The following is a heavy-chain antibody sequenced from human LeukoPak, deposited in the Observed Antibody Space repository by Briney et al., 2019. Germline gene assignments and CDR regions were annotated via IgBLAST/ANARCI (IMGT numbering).Heavy chain of an antibody. J-gene: IGHJ4*02. CDR1: GGILSGYG. CDR3: ARYGDYVMDY. D-gene: IGHD4-17*01. Sequence: SVKVSCKASGGILSGYGITWVRQAPGQGLEWMGRIIPLLGIPNYAQKFQGRVTITADKSTSTAYMELSSLRSEDTAVYYCARYGDYVMDYWGQGTLVTVSS. CDR2: IIPLLGIP. V-gene: IGHV1-69*04.